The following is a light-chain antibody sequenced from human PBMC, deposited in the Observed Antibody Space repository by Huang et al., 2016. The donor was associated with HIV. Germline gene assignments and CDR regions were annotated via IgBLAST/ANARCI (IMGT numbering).Light chain of an antibody. J-gene: IGKJ3*01. V-gene: IGKV3-11*01. CDR1: QSVGGY. CDR3: QQRTNWPPGFT. CDR2: DAS. Sequence: EIVLTQSPATLSLSPGERATLSCRASQSVGGYLAWYQQKPGQAPRLLIYDASNGATGIPARFSGSVSGTDFTLTISSLESEDFAVYYCQQRTNWPPGFTFGPGTKVDIK.